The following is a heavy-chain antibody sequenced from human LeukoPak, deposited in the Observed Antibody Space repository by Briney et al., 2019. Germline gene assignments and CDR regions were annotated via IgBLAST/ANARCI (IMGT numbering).Heavy chain of an antibody. CDR1: GGSFSGYY. CDR2: INHSGST. Sequence: SETLSLTCAVYGGSFSGYYWSWIRQPPGKGLEWIGEINHSGSTNYNPSLKSRVTISVDTSKNQFSLKLSSVTAADTAVYYCARAFLYGSGSYHDYYYYYMDVWGKGTTVTVSS. D-gene: IGHD3-10*01. J-gene: IGHJ6*03. CDR3: ARAFLYGSGSYHDYYYYYMDV. V-gene: IGHV4-34*01.